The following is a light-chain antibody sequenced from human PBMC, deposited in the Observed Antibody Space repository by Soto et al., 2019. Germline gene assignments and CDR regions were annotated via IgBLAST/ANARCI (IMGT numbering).Light chain of an antibody. V-gene: IGLV2-8*01. CDR3: SSYAGSNTFVV. CDR2: EVS. CDR1: SSDVGGYNY. Sequence: ALTQPPSASGSPGQSVTISCTGTSSDVGGYNYVSWYQQHPGKAPKLMIYEVSKRPSGVPDRFSGSKSGNTASLTVSGLQAEDEADYYCSSYAGSNTFVVFGGGTKLTVL. J-gene: IGLJ2*01.